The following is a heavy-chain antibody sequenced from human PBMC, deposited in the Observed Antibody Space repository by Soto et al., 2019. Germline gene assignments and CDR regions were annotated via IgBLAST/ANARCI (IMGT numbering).Heavy chain of an antibody. V-gene: IGHV1-8*01. CDR3: ARRDCSSTSCPDGKDV. CDR1: GYTFTSYD. J-gene: IGHJ6*02. CDR2: MNPNSGNT. Sequence: QVQLVQSGAEVKKPGASVKVSCKASGYTFTSYDINWVRQATGQGLEWMGWMNPNSGNTGYAQKFQGRVTMTRNTSISTAYMELSSLRSEDTAVYYCARRDCSSTSCPDGKDVWGQGTTVTVSS. D-gene: IGHD2-2*01.